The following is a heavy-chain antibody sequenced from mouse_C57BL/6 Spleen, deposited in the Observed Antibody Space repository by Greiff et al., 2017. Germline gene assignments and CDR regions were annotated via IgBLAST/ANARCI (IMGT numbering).Heavy chain of an antibody. Sequence: QVQLQQPGAELVRPGSSVKLSCKASGYTFTSYWMHWVKQRPIQGLEWIGNIDPSDSETHYNQKFKDKSTLTVDKSSSTAYMQLSSLTSEDAAVYYCARKDYFDYWGQGTTLTVSS. CDR2: IDPSDSET. CDR1: GYTFTSYW. V-gene: IGHV1-52*01. J-gene: IGHJ2*01. CDR3: ARKDYFDY.